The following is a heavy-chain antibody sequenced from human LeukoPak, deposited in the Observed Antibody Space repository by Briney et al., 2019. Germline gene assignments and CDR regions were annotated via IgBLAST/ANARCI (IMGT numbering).Heavy chain of an antibody. J-gene: IGHJ6*03. CDR3: ARGRGKTNIKNCSSTSCYSGYYYYYYMDV. CDR1: GGSISSYY. V-gene: IGHV4-59*01. Sequence: SETLSLTCTVSGGSISSYYWSWIRQPPGKGLEWIGYIYYSGSTNYNPSLKSRVTISVDTSKHQFSLKLSSVTAADTAVYYCARGRGKTNIKNCSSTSCYSGYYYYYYMDVWGKGTTVTVSS. D-gene: IGHD2-2*01. CDR2: IYYSGST.